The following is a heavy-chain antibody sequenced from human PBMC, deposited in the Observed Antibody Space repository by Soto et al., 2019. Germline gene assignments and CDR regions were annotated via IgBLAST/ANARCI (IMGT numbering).Heavy chain of an antibody. Sequence: SETLSLTCAVYGGSFSGYYWSWIRQPPGKGLEWIGEINHSGSTNYNPSLKSRVTISVDTSKNQFSLKLSSVTAADTAVYYCARGITMVRGVITQTYFDYWGQGTLVTVSS. V-gene: IGHV4-34*01. CDR2: INHSGST. CDR3: ARGITMVRGVITQTYFDY. D-gene: IGHD3-10*01. CDR1: GGSFSGYY. J-gene: IGHJ4*02.